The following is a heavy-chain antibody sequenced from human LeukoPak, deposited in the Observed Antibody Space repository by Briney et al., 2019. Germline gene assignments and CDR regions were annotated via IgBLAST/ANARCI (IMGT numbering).Heavy chain of an antibody. CDR1: GDSIGSYF. Sequence: SETLSLTCSVSGDSIGSYFWSWIRQPPGKGLEWIAYVHYREKTNYNPSLKSRVTISLDTSKNQISLKLSSVTAADTAVYYCARDGRWELLHAFDIWGKGTAVSVSS. V-gene: IGHV4-59*01. D-gene: IGHD1-26*01. J-gene: IGHJ3*02. CDR2: VHYREKT. CDR3: ARDGRWELLHAFDI.